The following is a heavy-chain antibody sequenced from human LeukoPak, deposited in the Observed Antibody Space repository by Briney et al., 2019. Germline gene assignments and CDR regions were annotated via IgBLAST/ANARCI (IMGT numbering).Heavy chain of an antibody. Sequence: GGSLRLSCAASGFTFSSYSMNWVRQAPGKGLEWVSYISSSSSTIYYADSVKGRFTISRDNAKNSLYLRMNSLRAEDTAVYYCARERGPGDILTGSIITSPDYWGQGTLVTVSS. V-gene: IGHV3-48*01. CDR1: GFTFSSYS. J-gene: IGHJ4*02. CDR3: ARERGPGDILTGSIITSPDY. D-gene: IGHD3-9*01. CDR2: ISSSSSTI.